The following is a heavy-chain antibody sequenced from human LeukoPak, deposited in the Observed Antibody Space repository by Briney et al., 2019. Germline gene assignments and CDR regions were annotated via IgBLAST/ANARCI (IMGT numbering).Heavy chain of an antibody. CDR3: ARAPEYYYGRWFDP. J-gene: IGHJ5*02. CDR1: GDSISGYY. CDR2: INTNGHT. V-gene: IGHV4-4*09. Sequence: PSETLSLTCTVSGDSISGYYWSWIQQSPGKGLEWIGYINTNGHTDYNPSLKSRVTISVDTSKNQFSLKLSSVTAADTAVYYCARAPEYYYGRWFDPWGQGTLVTVSS. D-gene: IGHD3-10*01.